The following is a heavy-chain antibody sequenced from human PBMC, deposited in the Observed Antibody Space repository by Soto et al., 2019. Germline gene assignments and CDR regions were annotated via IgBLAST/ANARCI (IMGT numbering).Heavy chain of an antibody. V-gene: IGHV3-13*01. CDR2: IGTAGDT. Sequence: VGSLRLSCAASGFTFSSYDMHWVRQATGKGLEWVSAIGTAGDTYYPGSVKGRFTISRENAKNSLYLQMNSLRAGDTAVYYCAREDRDYGSGRGSYGMDVWGQGPTVTVSS. J-gene: IGHJ6*02. D-gene: IGHD3-10*01. CDR3: AREDRDYGSGRGSYGMDV. CDR1: GFTFSSYD.